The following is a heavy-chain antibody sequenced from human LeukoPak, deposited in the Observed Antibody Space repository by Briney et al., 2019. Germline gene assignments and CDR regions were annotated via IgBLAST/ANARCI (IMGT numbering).Heavy chain of an antibody. D-gene: IGHD6-13*01. CDR3: ASSSWYGAY. J-gene: IGHJ4*02. Sequence: PGGSLRLSCAASGFTFSDHYMDWVRQAPGRGLEWVGRTRNKANSYTTEYAASVKGRFTISRDDSKNSPYLQMNSLKTEDTAVYYCASSSWYGAYWGQGTLVTVSS. CDR2: TRNKANSYTT. CDR1: GFTFSDHY. V-gene: IGHV3-72*01.